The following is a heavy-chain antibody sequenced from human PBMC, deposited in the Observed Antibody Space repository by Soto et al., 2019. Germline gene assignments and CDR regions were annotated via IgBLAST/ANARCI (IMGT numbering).Heavy chain of an antibody. Sequence: SETLSLTCTVSGGSISSSSYYWGWIRQPPGKGLEWIGSIYYSGSTYYNPSLKSRVTISVDTAKNQFSLRLGSVTAADTAVYYCARHVWGGAGHGYYYGMDVWGQGTTVTVSS. J-gene: IGHJ6*02. D-gene: IGHD3-16*01. CDR2: IYYSGST. CDR1: GGSISSSSYY. CDR3: ARHVWGGAGHGYYYGMDV. V-gene: IGHV4-39*01.